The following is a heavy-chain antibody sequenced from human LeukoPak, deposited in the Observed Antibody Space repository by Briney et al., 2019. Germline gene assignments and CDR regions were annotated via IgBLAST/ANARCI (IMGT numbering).Heavy chain of an antibody. Sequence: PGGSLRLSCVVSGFTFSSYWMSWVRQAPGKGLEWVANIKQDGSEKYYVDSVKGRFTMSRDNAKNSLYLQMNSLRDEDTAVYYCARVQWELRGVGSYFEYWGQGALVTVSS. D-gene: IGHD1-26*01. CDR2: IKQDGSEK. CDR1: GFTFSSYW. J-gene: IGHJ4*02. CDR3: ARVQWELRGVGSYFEY. V-gene: IGHV3-7*01.